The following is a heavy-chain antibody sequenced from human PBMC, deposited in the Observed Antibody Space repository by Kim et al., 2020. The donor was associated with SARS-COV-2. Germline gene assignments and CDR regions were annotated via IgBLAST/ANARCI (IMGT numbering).Heavy chain of an antibody. CDR1: GGSINSYY. V-gene: IGHV4-59*01. Sequence: SQTLSLTCAVSGGSINSYYYNWIRQPPGKGLEWIGCISSTGTTNYNPSLNSRVTMSVDTSKNQFSLKLSSVTAADTAVYYCARATSAYAPINSWGQGTLVTVSS. D-gene: IGHD5-12*01. J-gene: IGHJ4*02. CDR3: ARATSAYAPINS. CDR2: ISSTGTT.